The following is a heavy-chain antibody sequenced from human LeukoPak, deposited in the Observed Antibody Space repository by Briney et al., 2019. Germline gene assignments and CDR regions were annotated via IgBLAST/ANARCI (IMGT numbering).Heavy chain of an antibody. J-gene: IGHJ3*01. CDR3: ARGGDFGVPAPLGIDAFDF. CDR2: IRSRAYAETT. V-gene: IGHV3-49*04. D-gene: IGHD2-2*01. CDR1: GFTFSNYW. Sequence: GGSLRLSCVASGFTFSNYWMTWVRQAPGKGLEWVGFIRSRAYAETTEYAASVKGRFTISKDYSKTIAYLQMNSLKTEDTAVYYCARGGDFGVPAPLGIDAFDFWGQGTMVTVSS.